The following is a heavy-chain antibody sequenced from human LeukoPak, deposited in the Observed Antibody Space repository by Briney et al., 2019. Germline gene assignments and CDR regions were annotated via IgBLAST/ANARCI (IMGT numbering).Heavy chain of an antibody. J-gene: IGHJ6*03. D-gene: IGHD5-18*01. Sequence: SETLSLTCAVYGGSFSSYYWTWIRQPPGKGLEWIGQINHSGSTNYNPSLKSRVTISVDTSKNQFSLRMSSLTAADTAVYYCARDNYGYNYYYYYMDVWGEGTPVTVSS. V-gene: IGHV4-34*01. CDR3: ARDNYGYNYYYYYMDV. CDR1: GGSFSSYY. CDR2: INHSGST.